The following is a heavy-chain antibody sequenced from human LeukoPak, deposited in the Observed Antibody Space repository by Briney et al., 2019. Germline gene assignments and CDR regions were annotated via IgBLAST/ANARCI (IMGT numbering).Heavy chain of an antibody. D-gene: IGHD3-10*01. V-gene: IGHV3-43*02. CDR3: AKGILWFGEIKYYFDY. CDR2: ISGDGGST. J-gene: IGHJ4*02. Sequence: PGGSLRLSCAASGFTFDDYAMHWVRQAPGKGLEWVSLISGDGGSTYYADSMKGRFTISRDNSKNSLYLQMNSLRTEDTALYYCAKGILWFGEIKYYFDYWGQGTLVTVSS. CDR1: GFTFDDYA.